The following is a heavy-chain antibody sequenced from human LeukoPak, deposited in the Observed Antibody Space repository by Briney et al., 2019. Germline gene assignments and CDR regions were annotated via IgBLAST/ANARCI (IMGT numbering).Heavy chain of an antibody. V-gene: IGHV4-4*07. Sequence: SETLSLTCTVSCDSISRFFCSWIRQPAGKGLGWIVRMHGSGSTNYNPSPRSRVTMSADTTKNQFSLRLNTVTAANTAVYYCAKWHIENLVRWFDPWGQGTLVTVSS. CDR3: AKWHIENLVRWFDP. J-gene: IGHJ5*02. CDR2: MHGSGST. CDR1: CDSISRFF. D-gene: IGHD2-21*01.